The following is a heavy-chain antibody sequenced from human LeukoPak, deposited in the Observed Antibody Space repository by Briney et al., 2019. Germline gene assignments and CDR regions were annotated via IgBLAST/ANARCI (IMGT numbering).Heavy chain of an antibody. V-gene: IGHV1-69*04. D-gene: IGHD2-2*01. Sequence: GSSVKVSCKASGGTFISYAISWVRQAPGQGLEWMGRIIPILGIANYAQKFQGRVTITADKSTSTAYMELSSLRSEDTAVYYCARDLNIVVVPAAIRDYYYGMDVWGQGTTVTVSS. J-gene: IGHJ6*02. CDR3: ARDLNIVVVPAAIRDYYYGMDV. CDR2: IIPILGIA. CDR1: GGTFISYA.